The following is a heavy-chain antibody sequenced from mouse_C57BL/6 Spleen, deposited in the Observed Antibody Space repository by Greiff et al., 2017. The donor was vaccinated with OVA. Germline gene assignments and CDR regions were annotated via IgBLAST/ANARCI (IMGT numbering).Heavy chain of an antibody. D-gene: IGHD2-5*01. CDR2: IWSGGST. J-gene: IGHJ3*01. V-gene: IGHV2-2*01. Sequence: VQLQQSGPGLVQPSQSLSITCTVSGFSLTSYGVHWVRQSPGKGLEWLGVIWSGGSTDYNAAFISRLSISKDNSKSQVFFKMNSLQADDTAIYYCASPYYSNYAWFAYWGQGTLVTVSA. CDR1: GFSLTSYG. CDR3: ASPYYSNYAWFAY.